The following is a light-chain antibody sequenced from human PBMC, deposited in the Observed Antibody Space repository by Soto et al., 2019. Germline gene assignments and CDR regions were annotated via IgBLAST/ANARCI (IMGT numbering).Light chain of an antibody. CDR2: DAS. Sequence: DIQMTQSPSSLSASVADRVGITCQASHDMSENLNWYQQKPGKAPKLLISDASTLETGVPLRFTGGGSGTHFTLTINTLQPEDAATYYCQQYDDLPPFNFGPGTTVNI. CDR1: HDMSEN. V-gene: IGKV1-33*01. J-gene: IGKJ3*01. CDR3: QQYDDLPPFN.